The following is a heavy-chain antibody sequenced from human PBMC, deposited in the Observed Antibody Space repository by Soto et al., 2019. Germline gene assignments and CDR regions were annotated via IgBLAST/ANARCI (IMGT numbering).Heavy chain of an antibody. V-gene: IGHV5-51*01. D-gene: IGHD6-13*01. CDR1: GYSFTSYW. J-gene: IGHJ6*02. Sequence: LKISCKGSGYSFTSYWIGWLRQMPGKGLEWMVIIYPGDSDTRYRPSFQGQVTISADKSISTAYLQWSSLKASDTAMYYCARHGRYSSSWNESHYYGMDVWGQGPTVTVYS. CDR3: ARHGRYSSSWNESHYYGMDV. CDR2: IYPGDSDT.